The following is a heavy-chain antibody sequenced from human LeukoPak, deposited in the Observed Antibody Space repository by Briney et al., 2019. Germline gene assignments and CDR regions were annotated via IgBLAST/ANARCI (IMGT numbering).Heavy chain of an antibody. CDR2: INGNGAAT. V-gene: IGHV3-23*01. J-gene: IGHJ6*03. CDR3: ANGLTASGNFLLRDYYYFIDV. CDR1: GFTFTTYA. Sequence: GGSLRLSCAASGFTFTTYAMHWVRQAPGKGLEWVSTINGNGAATYYADSFKGRFLISRDDSKSTVYLRMNKLRVEDSGLYYCANGLTASGNFLLRDYYYFIDVWGKGTTVIVS. D-gene: IGHD1-26*01.